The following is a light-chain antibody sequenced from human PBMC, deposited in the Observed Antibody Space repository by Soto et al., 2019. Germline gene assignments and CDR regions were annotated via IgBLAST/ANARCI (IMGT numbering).Light chain of an antibody. CDR1: SANIGGNS. Sequence: QSVLTQPPSVSAAPGQKATISCSGSSANIGGNSVSWYQQLPGTAPKLLIYDDNKRPSGIPDRFSGSKSGTSATLGITGFQTGDEADYYCGSWDSSLSAYVFXTGTKVTV. V-gene: IGLV1-51*01. CDR2: DDN. J-gene: IGLJ1*01. CDR3: GSWDSSLSAYV.